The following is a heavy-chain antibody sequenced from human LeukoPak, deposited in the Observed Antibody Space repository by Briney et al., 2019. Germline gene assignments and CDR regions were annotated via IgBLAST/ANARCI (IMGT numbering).Heavy chain of an antibody. CDR2: TYKTGRT. J-gene: IGHJ4*02. Sequence: PSETLSLTCTVAGDSIVSSTDFWGCIRQPPGKRLEWIGTTYKTGRTYYNPSLKSRVTLSVDTSKNQFALKLTSVTAADTAVYFCARVRRLAANDYWGQGTLVTVSS. D-gene: IGHD2-15*01. CDR3: ARVRRLAANDY. V-gene: IGHV4-39*06. CDR1: GDSIVSSTDF.